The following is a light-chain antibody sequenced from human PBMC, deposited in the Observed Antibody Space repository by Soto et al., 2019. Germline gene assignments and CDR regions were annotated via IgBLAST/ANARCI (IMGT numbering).Light chain of an antibody. CDR1: QSVSSN. V-gene: IGKV3-15*01. J-gene: IGKJ1*01. CDR2: AVS. Sequence: EIMMTQSPGTLSASPGERATLSCRASQSVSSNLAWYQQKPGQAPRLLIYAVSTRATGIPARFSGSGSGTEFTLIISSLQSEDFAVYYFQQYNKSPLTFGQGTKVEIK. CDR3: QQYNKSPLT.